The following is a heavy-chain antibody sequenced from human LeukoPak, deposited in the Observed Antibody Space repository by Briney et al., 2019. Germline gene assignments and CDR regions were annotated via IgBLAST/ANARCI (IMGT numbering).Heavy chain of an antibody. CDR2: IRGSGDST. CDR3: AKDRCTSSVCAYDY. CDR1: GFTFSTYG. J-gene: IGHJ4*02. V-gene: IGHV3-23*01. D-gene: IGHD2-8*01. Sequence: GGSLRLSCAASGFTFSTYGMSLVRQAPGKGLESVSGIRGSGDSTYYADSVKGRFTISRDNSKNTLYLQMNSLRAEDMAVYYCAKDRCTSSVCAYDYWGQGTLVTVSS.